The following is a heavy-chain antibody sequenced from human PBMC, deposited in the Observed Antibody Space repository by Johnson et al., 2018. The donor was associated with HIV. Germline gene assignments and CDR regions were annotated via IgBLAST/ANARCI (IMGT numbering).Heavy chain of an antibody. V-gene: IGHV3-13*01. CDR1: GFIFSSYD. CDR3: ASAKRDYYGSGGVGAFDI. D-gene: IGHD3-10*01. Sequence: VQLVESGGGLVQPGGSLRLSCAASGFIFSSYDMHWVRQATGRGLEWVSGIGTAGDTYYPGSVKGRFTISRENAKNSLYLQMESLRAGDTALYYCASAKRDYYGSGGVGAFDIWGQGTMVTVSS. CDR2: IGTAGDT. J-gene: IGHJ3*02.